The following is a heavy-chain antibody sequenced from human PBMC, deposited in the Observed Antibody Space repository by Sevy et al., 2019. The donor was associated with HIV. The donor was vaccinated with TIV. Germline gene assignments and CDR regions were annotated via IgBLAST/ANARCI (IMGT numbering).Heavy chain of an antibody. D-gene: IGHD3-10*02. V-gene: IGHV3-21*01. Sequence: GGSLRLSCAASGFAFSTYSMNWVRQAPGKGLEWVSSIRGSGSYIYYADSVQGRVAISRDNAKSSLYLQMNSLRAEDRAVYYCVRESANVRYFDYWGQGTLVTVSS. J-gene: IGHJ4*02. CDR1: GFAFSTYS. CDR3: VRESANVRYFDY. CDR2: IRGSGSYI.